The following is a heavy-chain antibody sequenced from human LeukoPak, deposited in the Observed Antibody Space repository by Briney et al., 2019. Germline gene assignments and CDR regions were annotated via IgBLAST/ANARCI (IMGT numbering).Heavy chain of an antibody. J-gene: IGHJ4*02. CDR1: GFTFSSYG. CDR3: AKDLGGYDSLYFDY. Sequence: GGSLRLSCAASGFTFSSYGMHWVRQAPGKGLEWVAVIWYDGSNTYYADSVKGRFTISRDNSKNTLYLQMNSLRAEDTAVYYCAKDLGGYDSLYFDYWGQGTLVTVSS. V-gene: IGHV3-33*06. D-gene: IGHD5-12*01. CDR2: IWYDGSNT.